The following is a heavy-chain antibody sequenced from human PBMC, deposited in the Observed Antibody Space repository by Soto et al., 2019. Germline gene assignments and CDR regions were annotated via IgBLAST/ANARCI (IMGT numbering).Heavy chain of an antibody. CDR3: AEQYDSSGYYDY. Sequence: QVQLVESGGGVVQPGRSLRLSCAASGFTFSSYAMHWVRQAPGKGLEWVAVISYDGSNKYYADSVKGRFTISRDNSKNTMYLQMNSLRAEDTAVYYCAEQYDSSGYYDYWGQGTLVTVSS. CDR2: ISYDGSNK. D-gene: IGHD3-22*01. J-gene: IGHJ4*02. CDR1: GFTFSSYA. V-gene: IGHV3-30-3*01.